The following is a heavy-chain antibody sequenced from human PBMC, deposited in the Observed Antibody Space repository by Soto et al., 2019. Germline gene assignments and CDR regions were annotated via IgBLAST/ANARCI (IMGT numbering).Heavy chain of an antibody. CDR2: INHSGST. J-gene: IGHJ4*02. D-gene: IGHD6-13*01. CDR1: GGSFSGYY. V-gene: IGHV4-34*01. CDR3: ARGRYSSSWNKYYFDY. Sequence: PSETLSLTCAVYGGSFSGYYWSWIRQPPGKGLEWIGEINHSGSTNYNPSLKSRVTISVDTSKNQFSLKLSSVTAADTAVYYCARGRYSSSWNKYYFDYWGQGTLVTVSS.